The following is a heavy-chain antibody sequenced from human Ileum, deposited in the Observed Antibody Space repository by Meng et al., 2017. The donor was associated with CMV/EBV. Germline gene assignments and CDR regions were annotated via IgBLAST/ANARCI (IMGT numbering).Heavy chain of an antibody. Sequence: GGSLRLSCAASGFTFSSYGMHWVRQAPGKGLEWVAFIRYDGSNKYYADSVKGRFTISRDNSKNTLYLQMNSLRAEDTAVYYCAKDPGVYSYGPYGMDVWGQGTTVTFAS. CDR1: GFTFSSYG. J-gene: IGHJ6*01. D-gene: IGHD5-18*01. V-gene: IGHV3-30*02. CDR2: IRYDGSNK. CDR3: AKDPGVYSYGPYGMDV.